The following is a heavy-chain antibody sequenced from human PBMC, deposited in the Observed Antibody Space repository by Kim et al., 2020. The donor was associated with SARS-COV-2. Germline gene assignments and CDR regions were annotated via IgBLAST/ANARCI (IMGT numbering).Heavy chain of an antibody. CDR3: ARGDYDSSGYYYVALY. Sequence: SETLSLTCTVSGGSISSGGYYWSWIRQHPGKGLEWIGYIYYSGSTYYNPSLKSRVTISVDTSKNQFSLKLSSVTAADTAVYYCARGDYDSSGYYYVALYWGQGTLVTVSS. CDR2: IYYSGST. D-gene: IGHD3-22*01. J-gene: IGHJ4*02. V-gene: IGHV4-31*03. CDR1: GGSISSGGYY.